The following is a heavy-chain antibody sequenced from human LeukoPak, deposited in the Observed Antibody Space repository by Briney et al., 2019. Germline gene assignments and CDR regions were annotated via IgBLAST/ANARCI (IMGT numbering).Heavy chain of an antibody. CDR1: GYTFTSYY. V-gene: IGHV7-4-1*02. J-gene: IGHJ5*02. CDR3: ARVGGAPTGSIMITFGGLNWFDP. D-gene: IGHD3-16*01. Sequence: ASVKVSCKASGYTFTSYYIHWVRQAPGQGLEWMGWINTNTGNPTYAQGFTGRFVFSLDTSVSTAYLQISSLKAEDTAVYYCARVGGAPTGSIMITFGGLNWFDPWGQGTLVTVSS. CDR2: INTNTGNP.